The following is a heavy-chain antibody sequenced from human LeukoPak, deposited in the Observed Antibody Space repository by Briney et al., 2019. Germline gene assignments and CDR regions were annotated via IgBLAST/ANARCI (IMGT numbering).Heavy chain of an antibody. D-gene: IGHD3-3*02. J-gene: IGHJ2*01. CDR2: IYYSGTT. Sequence: SETQSLTCSVSGGSLSRYYWSCIRQPPGKGLEWIGYIYYSGTTNYNPSLKSRVTISVDTSKNQFSLKLSSVTAADTAVYYCARVQVLGISGWYFDLWGRGTLVTVSS. CDR1: GGSLSRYY. CDR3: ARVQVLGISGWYFDL. V-gene: IGHV4-59*01.